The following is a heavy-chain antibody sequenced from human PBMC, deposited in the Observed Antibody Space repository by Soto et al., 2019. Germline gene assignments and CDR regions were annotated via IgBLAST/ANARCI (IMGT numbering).Heavy chain of an antibody. CDR1: GYTFTAYQ. Sequence: AXVKVSCKPSGYTFTAYQIHWVRQVPGQGLEWMGWINPNTGATNYAQKFQGWVTMTRVTSISTAYMELSSLKSDDTAVYYCARYVYYGDYFDYWGQGTLVTVSS. CDR3: ARYVYYGDYFDY. V-gene: IGHV1-2*04. J-gene: IGHJ4*02. D-gene: IGHD4-17*01. CDR2: INPNTGAT.